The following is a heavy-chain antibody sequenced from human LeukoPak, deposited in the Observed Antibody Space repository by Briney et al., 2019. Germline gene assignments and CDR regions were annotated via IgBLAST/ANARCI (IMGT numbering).Heavy chain of an antibody. J-gene: IGHJ4*02. D-gene: IGHD5-18*01. CDR1: GDSVSTNSAA. CDR2: TYYRSKWYY. CDR3: ARDGYTNSEIGY. V-gene: IGHV6-1*01. Sequence: PSQTLSLTCAISGDSVSTNSAAWNWIRQSPSRGLEWLGRTYYRSKWYYAYAVSVKGRITINPDTSKNQFSLQLDSVTPEDTAVYYCARDGYTNSEIGYWGQGTVVTVSS.